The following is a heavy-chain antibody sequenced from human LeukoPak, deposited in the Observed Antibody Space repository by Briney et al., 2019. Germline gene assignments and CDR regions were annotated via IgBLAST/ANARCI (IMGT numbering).Heavy chain of an antibody. CDR3: AREGALPDAFDI. V-gene: IGHV3-21*01. CDR2: ISSSSSYI. D-gene: IGHD4/OR15-4a*01. J-gene: IGHJ3*02. Sequence: GGSLRLSCAAPGFTFSSYSMNWVRQAPGKGLKWVSSISSSSSYIYYADSVKGRFTISRDNAKNSLYLQMNSLRAEDTAVYYCAREGALPDAFDIWGQGTMVTVSS. CDR1: GFTFSSYS.